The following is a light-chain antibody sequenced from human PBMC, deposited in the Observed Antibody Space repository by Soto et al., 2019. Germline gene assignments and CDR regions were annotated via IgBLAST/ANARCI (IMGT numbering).Light chain of an antibody. CDR1: QNIRSR. V-gene: IGKV1-5*01. CDR2: DAS. CDR3: KKYNSARWK. J-gene: IGKJ1*01. Sequence: FYMTKPPSTLSASEGYRFTITRRASQNIRSRLAWFQQKPGKAPKIMIYDASSLESGVQQRFSGSGSGTEFTLTIRSMQPEDVATYYCKKYNSARWKCGQGNTGAIK.